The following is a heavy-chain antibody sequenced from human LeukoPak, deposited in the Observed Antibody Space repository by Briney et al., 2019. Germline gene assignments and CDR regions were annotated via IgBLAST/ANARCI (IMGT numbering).Heavy chain of an antibody. Sequence: GGSLRLSCAASGFTVSSNYMSWVRQAPGKGLEWVSVIYSGGSTYYADSVKGRFTISRDNAKSSLFLQLNSLRAEDTAVYYCARERGYYDNSGYLPTTYFQHWGQGTLVTVSS. CDR3: ARERGYYDNSGYLPTTYFQH. CDR1: GFTVSSNY. D-gene: IGHD3-22*01. J-gene: IGHJ1*01. CDR2: IYSGGST. V-gene: IGHV3-53*01.